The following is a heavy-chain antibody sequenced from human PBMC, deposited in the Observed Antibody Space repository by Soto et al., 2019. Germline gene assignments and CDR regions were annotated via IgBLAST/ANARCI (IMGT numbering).Heavy chain of an antibody. CDR1: GYTFTSYG. CDR3: AGFPYYYDSSGYDVAFDI. D-gene: IGHD3-22*01. CDR2: ISAYNGNT. J-gene: IGHJ3*02. V-gene: IGHV1-18*01. Sequence: ASVKVSCKASGYTFTSYGISWVRQAPGQGLEWMGWISAYNGNTNYAQKLQGRVTMTTDTSTSTAYMELRSLRSDDTAVYYCAGFPYYYDSSGYDVAFDIWGQGTMVTVS.